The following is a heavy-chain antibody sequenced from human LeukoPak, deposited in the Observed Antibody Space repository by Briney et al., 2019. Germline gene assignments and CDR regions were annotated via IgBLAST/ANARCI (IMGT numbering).Heavy chain of an antibody. CDR3: ARAIYYDFWSGYREYYYYYGMDV. CDR2: IISIFGTA. J-gene: IGHJ6*02. D-gene: IGHD3-3*01. CDR1: GGTFSSYA. Sequence: GASVKVSCKASGGTFSSYAISWVRQAPGQGLEWMGGIISIFGTANYAQKFKVTITADESTSTAYMELSSLRSEDAAVYYCARAIYYDFWSGYREYYYYYGMDVWGQGTTVTVSS. V-gene: IGHV1-69*13.